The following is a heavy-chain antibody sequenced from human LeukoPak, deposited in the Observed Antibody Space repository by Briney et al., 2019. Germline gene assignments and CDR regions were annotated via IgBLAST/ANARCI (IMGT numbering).Heavy chain of an antibody. J-gene: IGHJ3*02. V-gene: IGHV3-66*01. CDR3: ASKGPYGSYLEIAFDI. Sequence: GGSLRLSCAASGFTVSSNYMSWVRQAPGKGLEWVSVIYSGGSTYYADSVKGRFTISRDNSKNTLYLQMNSLRAEDTAVYYCASKGPYGSYLEIAFDIWGQGTMVTVSS. D-gene: IGHD1-26*01. CDR2: IYSGGST. CDR1: GFTVSSNY.